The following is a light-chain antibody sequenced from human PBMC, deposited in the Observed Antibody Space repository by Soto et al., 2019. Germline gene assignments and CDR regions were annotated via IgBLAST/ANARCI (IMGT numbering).Light chain of an antibody. J-gene: IGKJ1*01. CDR2: GAS. Sequence: EIVLTQSPGTLSLSPGERGTLSCRASQSVGSSYLAWYQQKPGQAPRLLIYGASNRATGIPDRFSGSGSGTDFTLTISRLEPEDFAVYYCQQYGSSGTFGQGTKVDI. CDR3: QQYGSSGT. CDR1: QSVGSSY. V-gene: IGKV3-20*01.